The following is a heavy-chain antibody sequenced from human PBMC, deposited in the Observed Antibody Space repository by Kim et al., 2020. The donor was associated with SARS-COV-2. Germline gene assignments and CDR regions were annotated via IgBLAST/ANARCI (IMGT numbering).Heavy chain of an antibody. CDR1: GYSFTSYW. V-gene: IGHV5-51*01. J-gene: IGHJ4*02. CDR3: ARPPHKGRGYSGYDEFDY. D-gene: IGHD5-12*01. Sequence: GESLKISCKGSGYSFTSYWIGWVRQMPGKGLEWMVIIYPRDSDTRYSPSFQGQVTISADKSISTAYLQWSSLTASDTALYYCARPPHKGRGYSGYDEFDYWGQGTLVTVSS. CDR2: IYPRDSDT.